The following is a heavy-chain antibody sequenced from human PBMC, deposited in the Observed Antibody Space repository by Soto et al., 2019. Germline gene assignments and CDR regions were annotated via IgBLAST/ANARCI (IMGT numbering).Heavy chain of an antibody. V-gene: IGHV4-4*02. Sequence: QVQLQESGPGLVKPSGTLSLTCAVSGGSISSSNWWSWVRQPPGKGLEWIGEIYHSGSTNYNPSRKSRVAXXVXQPKNPSAPRLRSVTAAVTAVYYCARVAVAGTRVASWGQGPLVTVSS. CDR2: IYHSGST. D-gene: IGHD6-19*01. CDR3: ARVAVAGTRVAS. J-gene: IGHJ5*02. CDR1: GGSISSSNW.